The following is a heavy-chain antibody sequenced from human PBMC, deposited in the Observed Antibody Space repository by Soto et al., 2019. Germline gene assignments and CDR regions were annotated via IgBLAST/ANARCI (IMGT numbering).Heavy chain of an antibody. Sequence: QVQLQESGPGLVKPSQTLYLTCTVSGGSISSDDYYWSWIRQPPGKGLEWIGYIYYSGSTYYNQSLKSRGTISVDTAKNRVCRSLSSVTAADRAVYYCDRGVYGYNHVWFEPWVQGTLGTVS. D-gene: IGHD5-12*01. J-gene: IGHJ5*02. CDR3: DRGVYGYNHVWFEP. CDR2: IYYSGST. CDR1: GGSISSDDYY. V-gene: IGHV4-30-4*01.